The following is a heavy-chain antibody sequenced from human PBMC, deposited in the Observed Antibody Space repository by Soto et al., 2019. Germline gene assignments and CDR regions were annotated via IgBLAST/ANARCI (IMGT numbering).Heavy chain of an antibody. CDR3: AKDLYSSSWYAPNSYYGMDV. CDR2: ISYDGSNK. D-gene: IGHD6-13*01. CDR1: GFTFSSYG. V-gene: IGHV3-30*18. Sequence: GGSLRLSCAASGFTFSSYGMHWVRQAPGKGLEWVAAISYDGSNKYYADSVKGRFTISRDNSKNTLYLQMNSLRAEDTAVYYCAKDLYSSSWYAPNSYYGMDVWGQGTSVTVSS. J-gene: IGHJ6*02.